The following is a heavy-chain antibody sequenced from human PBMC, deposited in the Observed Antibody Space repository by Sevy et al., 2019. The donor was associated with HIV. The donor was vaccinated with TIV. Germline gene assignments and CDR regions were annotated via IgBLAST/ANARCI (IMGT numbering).Heavy chain of an antibody. V-gene: IGHV1-2*02. CDR2: INPNSGGT. D-gene: IGHD3-22*01. CDR1: GYTFTGYY. J-gene: IGHJ3*02. Sequence: ASVKVSCKASGYTFTGYYMHWVRQAPGQGLEWMGWINPNSGGTNYAQKFQGRVTMTRDTSISTAYMELGRLSSDDTAVYYGARVPTMIVVVQGDLNAFDIWGQGTMVTVSS. CDR3: ARVPTMIVVVQGDLNAFDI.